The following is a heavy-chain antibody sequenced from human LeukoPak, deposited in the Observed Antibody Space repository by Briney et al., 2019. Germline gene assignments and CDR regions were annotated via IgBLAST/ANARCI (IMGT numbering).Heavy chain of an antibody. CDR3: TTGQEWLVRGDY. CDR1: GFTFSSYA. CDR2: ISYDGSNK. V-gene: IGHV3-30-3*01. Sequence: GGSLRLSCAASGFTFSSYAMHWVRQAPGKGLEWVAVISYDGSNKYYADSVKGRFTISRDNAKNTLYLQMNSLKTEDTAVYYCTTGQEWLVRGDYWGQGTLVTVSS. D-gene: IGHD6-19*01. J-gene: IGHJ4*02.